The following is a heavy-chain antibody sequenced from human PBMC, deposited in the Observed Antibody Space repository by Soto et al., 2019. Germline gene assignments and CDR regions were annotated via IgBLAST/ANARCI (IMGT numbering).Heavy chain of an antibody. CDR3: ARRNSYYDILTGYNPDDAFDI. CDR2: IYSGGST. Sequence: EVQLVESGGGLVQPGGSLRLSCAASGFTVSSNYMSWVRQAPGKGLEWVSVIYSGGSTYYADSVKGRFTISRDNSKNTPYPHLKRLRAEAAAVYYGARRNSYYDILTGYNPDDAFDIWGHGTMVTVSS. J-gene: IGHJ3*02. CDR1: GFTVSSNY. V-gene: IGHV3-66*01. D-gene: IGHD3-9*01.